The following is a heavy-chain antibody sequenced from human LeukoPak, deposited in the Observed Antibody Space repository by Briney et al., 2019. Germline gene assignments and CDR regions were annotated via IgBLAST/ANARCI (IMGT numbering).Heavy chain of an antibody. CDR2: ISGSGDNT. CDR1: GFNFRNYA. Sequence: GGSLRLSCAASGFNFRNYAMSWVRQAPGKGLEWVSAISGSGDNTYYADSVKGRFTISRDNSKNTFFLQMNSLRAEDTAIYYCAKDLGDYGIVGSRADYWGQGSLVTVSS. D-gene: IGHD1-26*01. J-gene: IGHJ4*02. V-gene: IGHV3-23*01. CDR3: AKDLGDYGIVGSRADY.